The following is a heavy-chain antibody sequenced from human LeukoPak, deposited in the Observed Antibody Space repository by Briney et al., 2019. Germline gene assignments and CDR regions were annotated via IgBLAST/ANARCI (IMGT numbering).Heavy chain of an antibody. J-gene: IGHJ4*02. CDR1: GGSISTYF. CDR2: IYTSGST. CDR3: ARTYSYDSSPVDF. D-gene: IGHD3-22*01. V-gene: IGHV4-4*07. Sequence: SETLSLTCTVSGGSISTYFWNWIRQPAGKGLEWIGRIYTSGSTNYNPSLRSRVTMSLDTPKNQFYLKLSSVTAADTAVYYCARTYSYDSSPVDFWGQGTLVTVSS.